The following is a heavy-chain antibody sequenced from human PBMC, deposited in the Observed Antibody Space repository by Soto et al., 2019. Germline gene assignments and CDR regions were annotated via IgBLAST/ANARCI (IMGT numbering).Heavy chain of an antibody. J-gene: IGHJ4*02. CDR3: VRHDSLGSSWLD. Sequence: EVHLVQSGAEVKKPGESLKISCKGSGYSFSHYWIGWVRQMPGKGLEWMGVIYPGDSDTKYSPSFQGHVIISADQSISTAYLQWSSLEASDTAMYYCVRHDSLGSSWLDWGQGTLVTVSS. V-gene: IGHV5-51*01. CDR2: IYPGDSDT. CDR1: GYSFSHYW. D-gene: IGHD6-13*01.